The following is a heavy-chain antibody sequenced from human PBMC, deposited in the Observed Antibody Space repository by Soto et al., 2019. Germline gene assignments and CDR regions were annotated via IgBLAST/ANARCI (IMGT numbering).Heavy chain of an antibody. D-gene: IGHD3-22*01. Sequence: TGGSLRLSCAASGFTFSSYAMSWVRQAPGKGLEWVSAISGSGGSTYYADSVKGRFTISRDNSKNTLYLQMNSLRAEDTAVYYCAKDTSTYYYDSSGYYYEPGADYWGQGTLVTVSS. CDR1: GFTFSSYA. J-gene: IGHJ4*02. V-gene: IGHV3-23*01. CDR2: ISGSGGST. CDR3: AKDTSTYYYDSSGYYYEPGADY.